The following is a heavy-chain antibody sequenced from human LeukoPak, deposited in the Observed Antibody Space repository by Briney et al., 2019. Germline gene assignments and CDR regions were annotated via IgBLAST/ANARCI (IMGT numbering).Heavy chain of an antibody. CDR2: ISISGTT. Sequence: PSETLSLTCTVSGVSISSNYWSCIRQPAGKGLEWLGRISISGTTNYNPSLRSRVSMSVDTSKNEFSLNLTSVTAADTAVYYCARESSGSSGRGRYFDYWGQGALVTVSS. V-gene: IGHV4-4*07. CDR3: ARESSGSSGRGRYFDY. D-gene: IGHD6-6*01. CDR1: GVSISSNY. J-gene: IGHJ4*02.